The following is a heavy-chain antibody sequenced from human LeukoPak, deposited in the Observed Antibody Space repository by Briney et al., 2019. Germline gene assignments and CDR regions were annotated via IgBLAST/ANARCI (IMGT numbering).Heavy chain of an antibody. J-gene: IGHJ5*02. V-gene: IGHV1-2*02. Sequence: ASVKVSCKSSGYTFTSYGISWVRQAPGQGLEWMGWINPNSGGTNYAQKFQGRVTMTRDTSISTAYMELSRLRSDDTAVYYCARDGVDGWNDGSNWFDPWGQGTLVTVSS. D-gene: IGHD1-1*01. CDR1: GYTFTSYG. CDR3: ARDGVDGWNDGSNWFDP. CDR2: INPNSGGT.